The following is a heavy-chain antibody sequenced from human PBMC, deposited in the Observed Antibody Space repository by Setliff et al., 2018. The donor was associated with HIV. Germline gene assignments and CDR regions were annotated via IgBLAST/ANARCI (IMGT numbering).Heavy chain of an antibody. V-gene: IGHV1-2*02. D-gene: IGHD3-16*01. Sequence: GASVKVSCKTSGYTFDAEYIHWARQAPGQGLEWMGWINPNSGGTNYARKFQGRVTMTRDTSISTAYMELNSLRSDDTAVYYCATAGGRSWFDPWGPGTLVTVSS. J-gene: IGHJ5*02. CDR3: ATAGGRSWFDP. CDR1: GYTFDAEY. CDR2: INPNSGGT.